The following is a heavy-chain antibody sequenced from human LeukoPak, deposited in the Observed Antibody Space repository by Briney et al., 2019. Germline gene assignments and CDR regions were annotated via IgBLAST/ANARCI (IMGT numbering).Heavy chain of an antibody. CDR3: ARTMEPPYIAVAAPDYYYGMDV. D-gene: IGHD6-19*01. J-gene: IGHJ6*02. CDR2: IKQDGSEK. Sequence: PGGSLRLSCAASGFTFSAYWMSWVRQAPGTGLEWVANIKQDGSEKNYVDSVKGRFTISRDNAKNSLYLQMNSLRAEDTAVYYCARTMEPPYIAVAAPDYYYGMDVWGQGTTVTVSS. V-gene: IGHV3-7*02. CDR1: GFTFSAYW.